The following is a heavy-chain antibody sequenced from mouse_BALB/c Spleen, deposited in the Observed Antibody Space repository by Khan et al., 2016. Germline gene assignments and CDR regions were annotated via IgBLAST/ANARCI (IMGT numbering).Heavy chain of an antibody. CDR2: ISYSGIT. V-gene: IGHV3-2*02. CDR3: ARPYGNFDY. D-gene: IGHD2-10*02. CDR1: GYSITSDYA. Sequence: EVQLQESGPGLVKPSQSLSLTCTVTGYSITSDYAWNWIRQFPGNKLEWMGYISYSGITIYNPSLKSRISITRDTSKNQFFLQLNSVTTEDTATYYCARPYGNFDYWGQGTTLTVSS. J-gene: IGHJ2*01.